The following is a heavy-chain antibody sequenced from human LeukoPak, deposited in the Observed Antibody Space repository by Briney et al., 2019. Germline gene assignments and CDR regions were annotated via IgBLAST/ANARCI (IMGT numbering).Heavy chain of an antibody. CDR3: AKGDTVTTPYYFDY. V-gene: IGHV3-30*18. CDR2: ISYGGSNK. Sequence: GRSPRLSSAASGFTFRSYGTHWVRPAPRKGLEWGAVISYGGSNKFYADPVKGRFTISRDNSKNTLYLQMNSLRAEDTAVYYWAKGDTVTTPYYFDYWGQGTLVTVSS. D-gene: IGHD4-17*01. CDR1: GFTFRSYG. J-gene: IGHJ4*02.